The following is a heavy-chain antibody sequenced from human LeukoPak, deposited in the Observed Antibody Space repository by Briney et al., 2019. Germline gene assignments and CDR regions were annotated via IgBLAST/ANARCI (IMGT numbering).Heavy chain of an antibody. CDR2: IYYTGST. V-gene: IGHV4-59*01. D-gene: IGHD5-18*01. Sequence: PSETLSLTCTVSGGSINYYYWNWIRQPPGKGLEWIGYIYYTGSTSYNPSLKSRVTTSVDTSKKQFSLKLSSVTAADTAVYYCAREGGIQLAAAMDVWGKGTTVTVSS. J-gene: IGHJ6*04. CDR1: GGSINYYY. CDR3: AREGGIQLAAAMDV.